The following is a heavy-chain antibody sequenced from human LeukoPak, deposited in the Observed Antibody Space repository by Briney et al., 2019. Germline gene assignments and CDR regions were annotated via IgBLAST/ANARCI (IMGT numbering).Heavy chain of an antibody. V-gene: IGHV5-51*01. CDR3: ARLSSRYYDSSGYYLGARHLDY. CDR2: IYPGDSDT. D-gene: IGHD3-22*01. CDR1: GYSFTSYW. J-gene: IGHJ4*02. Sequence: GESLKISCKGSGYSFTSYWIGWVRQMPGKGLEWMGIIYPGDSDTRYSPSFQGQVTISADKSISTAYLQWSSLKASDTAMYYCARLSSRYYDSSGYYLGARHLDYWGQGTLVTVSS.